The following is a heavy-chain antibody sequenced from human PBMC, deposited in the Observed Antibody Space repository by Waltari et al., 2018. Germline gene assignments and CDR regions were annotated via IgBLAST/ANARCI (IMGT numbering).Heavy chain of an antibody. CDR3: AKGEIAAAGTPFDY. V-gene: IGHV3-30*02. J-gene: IGHJ4*02. D-gene: IGHD6-13*01. CDR1: GFTFSSYG. CDR2: IRYDGSNK. Sequence: QVQLVESGGGVVQPGGSLRLSCAASGFTFSSYGMPWVRPAPGKGLEWVAFIRYDGSNKYYADSVKGRFTISRDNSKNTLYLQMNSLRAEDTAVYYCAKGEIAAAGTPFDYWGQGTLVTVSS.